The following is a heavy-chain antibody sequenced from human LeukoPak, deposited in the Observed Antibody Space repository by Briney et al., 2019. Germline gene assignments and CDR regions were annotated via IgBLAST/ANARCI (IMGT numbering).Heavy chain of an antibody. V-gene: IGHV6-1*01. CDR3: ARDGRGLEWSKRGDYFYMDV. CDR1: GDSVSSNSAA. Sequence: SQTLSLTCAISGDSVSSNSAAWNWIRQSPSRGLEWLGRTYYRSKWYNDYAVSVKSRITINPDTSKNQFSLQLNSVTPEDTAVYYCARDGRGLEWSKRGDYFYMDVWGKGTTVTVSS. J-gene: IGHJ6*03. CDR2: TYYRSKWYN. D-gene: IGHD3-3*01.